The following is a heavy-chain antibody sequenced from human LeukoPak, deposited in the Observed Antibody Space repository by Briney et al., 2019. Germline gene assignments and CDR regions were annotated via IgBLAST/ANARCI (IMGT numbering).Heavy chain of an antibody. CDR2: IYYSGST. V-gene: IGHV4-59*08. CDR1: GGSISSYY. D-gene: IGHD3-16*01. J-gene: IGHJ3*02. Sequence: SETLSLTCTVSGGSISSYYWSWIRQPPGKGLEWIGYIYYSGSTNYNPSLRSRVTISVDTSKNQFSLKLSSVTAADTAVYFCASPSDASLGGAFDIWGQGTMVTVSS. CDR3: ASPSDASLGGAFDI.